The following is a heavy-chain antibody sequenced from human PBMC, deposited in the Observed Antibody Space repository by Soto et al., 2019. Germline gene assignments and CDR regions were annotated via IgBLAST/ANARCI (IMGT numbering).Heavy chain of an antibody. D-gene: IGHD3-9*01. CDR3: ARGHYDVLTGFYVRYFDY. V-gene: IGHV4-30-4*01. CDR1: GGSFRSDDYF. Sequence: QVQLQESGPGLVKPSQTLSLSCFVSGGSFRSDDYFWSWIRQPPGKALEWMGYISHRGTAYYNPSMKSRLAMSIDTSKKKFSLRLRSVTDADTATYYCARGHYDVLTGFYVRYFDYWGRGTRVTVSS. CDR2: ISHRGTA. J-gene: IGHJ4*02.